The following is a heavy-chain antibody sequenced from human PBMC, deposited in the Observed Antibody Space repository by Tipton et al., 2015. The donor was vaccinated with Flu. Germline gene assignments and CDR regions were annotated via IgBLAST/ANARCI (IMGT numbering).Heavy chain of an antibody. Sequence: TLSLTCAVSGNSVSSPSYYWSWIRQTPGKGLEWIGNIYHTGSTNYNPSLKSRVTISVDMSKNQFSLRLTSVTAADTAVYYCARRDYSNYVSELKNWFDPWGQGTLVTVSS. V-gene: IGHV4-61*01. D-gene: IGHD4-11*01. CDR1: GNSVSSPSYY. J-gene: IGHJ5*02. CDR2: IYHTGST. CDR3: ARRDYSNYVSELKNWFDP.